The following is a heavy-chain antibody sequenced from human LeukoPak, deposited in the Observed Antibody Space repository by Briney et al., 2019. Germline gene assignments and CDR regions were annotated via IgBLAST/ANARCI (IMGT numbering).Heavy chain of an antibody. CDR2: ISGSGGST. V-gene: IGHV3-23*01. J-gene: IGHJ3*02. Sequence: GGSLRLSCAASGFTFSDYYMSWIRQAPGKGLEWVSAISGSGGSTYYADSVKGRFTISRDNSKNTLYLQMNSLRAEDTAVYYCAKDKMGATEDAFDIWGQGTMVTVSS. CDR1: GFTFSDYY. D-gene: IGHD1-26*01. CDR3: AKDKMGATEDAFDI.